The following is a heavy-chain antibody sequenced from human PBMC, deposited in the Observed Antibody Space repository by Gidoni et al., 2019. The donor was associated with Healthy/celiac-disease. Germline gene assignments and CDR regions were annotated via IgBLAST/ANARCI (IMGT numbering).Heavy chain of an antibody. J-gene: IGHJ5*02. Sequence: QITLKEPGPTLFKPTQTLTLTCTFSRFSLSTSRVGVGWIRQPPGKALEWLALMYWDDDERYSPSLKSRLTITKETSKNQVVLTMTNMDPVDTATYYCAHRRAMLSSRGPSNWFDPWGQGTLVTVSS. D-gene: IGHD3-10*01. V-gene: IGHV2-5*02. CDR1: RFSLSTSRVG. CDR3: AHRRAMLSSRGPSNWFDP. CDR2: MYWDDDE.